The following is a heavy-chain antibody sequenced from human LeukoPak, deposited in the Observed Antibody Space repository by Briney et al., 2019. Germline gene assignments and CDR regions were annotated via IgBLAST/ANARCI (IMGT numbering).Heavy chain of an antibody. CDR2: IYYSGST. Sequence: SETLSLTCTVSGGSISSYYWSWIRQPPGKGLEWIGYIYYSGSTNYNPSLKSRVTISVDTSKNQFSLKLSSVTAADTAVYYCARARFGRCSGGSCYRYLYYCYGMDVWGQGTTVTVSS. CDR1: GGSISSYY. D-gene: IGHD2-15*01. CDR3: ARARFGRCSGGSCYRYLYYCYGMDV. J-gene: IGHJ6*02. V-gene: IGHV4-59*01.